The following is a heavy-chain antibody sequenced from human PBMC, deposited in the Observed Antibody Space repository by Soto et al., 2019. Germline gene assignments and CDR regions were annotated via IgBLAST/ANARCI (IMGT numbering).Heavy chain of an antibody. CDR2: IYYSGST. V-gene: IGHV4-31*02. CDR3: ARTPPWRNMVRGVMANYYGMDV. J-gene: IGHJ6*02. D-gene: IGHD3-10*01. Sequence: PSETLSLTXTVSGGSISSGGYYWSWIRQHPGKGLEWIGYIYYSGSTYYNPSLKSRVTISVDTSKNQFSLKLSSVTAADTAVYYCARTPPWRNMVRGVMANYYGMDVWGQGTTVTVSS. CDR1: GGSISSGGYY.